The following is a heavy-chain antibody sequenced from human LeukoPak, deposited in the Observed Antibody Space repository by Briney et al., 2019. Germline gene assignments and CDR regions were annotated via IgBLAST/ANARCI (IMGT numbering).Heavy chain of an antibody. CDR1: GFTFTAYG. J-gene: IGHJ4*02. V-gene: IGHV3-33*08. D-gene: IGHD4-17*01. Sequence: GGSLRLSCAASGFTFTAYGMHWVRQAPGKGLEWVAVIWYDGNNIYYADSVKGRFTISRDNSKNTLYLQMNSLRAEDTALYYCVRDPYGAYWGQGTLVTVSS. CDR3: VRDPYGAY. CDR2: IWYDGNNI.